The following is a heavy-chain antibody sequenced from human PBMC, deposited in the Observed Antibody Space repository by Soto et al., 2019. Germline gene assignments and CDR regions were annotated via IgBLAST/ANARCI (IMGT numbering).Heavy chain of an antibody. CDR3: ARLTPFEYPPITWFDP. Sequence: PSETLSLTCTVSGGSISSSSYYWGWIRKPPGKGLEWIGSIYYSGSTYYNPSLKSRVTISVDTSKNQFSLKLSSVTAADTAVYYCARLTPFEYPPITWFDPWGQGNLVTISS. D-gene: IGHD6-6*01. CDR1: GGSISSSSYY. CDR2: IYYSGST. V-gene: IGHV4-39*01. J-gene: IGHJ5*02.